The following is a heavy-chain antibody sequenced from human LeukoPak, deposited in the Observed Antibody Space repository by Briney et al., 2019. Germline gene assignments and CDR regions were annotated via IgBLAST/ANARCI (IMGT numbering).Heavy chain of an antibody. CDR1: GFTFTSYG. CDR3: ARGRRSHYDFPGDAFDI. D-gene: IGHD3-3*01. J-gene: IGHJ3*02. Sequence: GASVKVSCKTSGFTFTSYGIDWVRQAPGQGLEWMGWISTYNGDTNYAQKLQGRVTMTTDTSTSTAYMELSSLRSEDTAVYYCARGRRSHYDFPGDAFDIWGQGTMVTVSS. CDR2: ISTYNGDT. V-gene: IGHV1-18*01.